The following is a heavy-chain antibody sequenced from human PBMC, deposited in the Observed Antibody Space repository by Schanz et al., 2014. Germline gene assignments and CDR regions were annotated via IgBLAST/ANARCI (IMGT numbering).Heavy chain of an antibody. J-gene: IGHJ6*02. CDR1: GFIFSDHY. D-gene: IGHD6-13*01. V-gene: IGHV3-11*01. CDR3: ATSYSRSSYFYVMDV. Sequence: QVQLVESGGGLVKPGGSLRLSCVVSGFIFSDHYMSWIRQAPGKGLEWISYISSGSSTIHYADSVKGRFTISRDNAKNSLFLQMNSLRAEDTAIYSCATSYSRSSYFYVMDVWGQGTTVTVSS. CDR2: ISSGSSTI.